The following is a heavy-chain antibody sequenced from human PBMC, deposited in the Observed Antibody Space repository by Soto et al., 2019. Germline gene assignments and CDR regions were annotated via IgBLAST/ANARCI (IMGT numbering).Heavy chain of an antibody. V-gene: IGHV4-31*03. Sequence: QVQLQESGPGLVKPSQTLSLTCTVSGGSISSGGYYWSWIRQHPGKGLEWIGYIYYSGSTYYNPSLKSRVTISVDTSKNQFSLKLSFVTAADTAVYYCARSSTSANYFDYWGQGTLVTVSS. CDR3: ARSSTSANYFDY. D-gene: IGHD2-2*01. CDR2: IYYSGST. J-gene: IGHJ4*02. CDR1: GGSISSGGYY.